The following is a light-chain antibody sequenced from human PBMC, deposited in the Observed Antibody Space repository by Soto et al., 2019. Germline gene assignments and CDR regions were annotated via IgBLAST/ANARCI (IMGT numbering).Light chain of an antibody. J-gene: IGKJ3*01. Sequence: EIVLTQSPGTLSLSPGERATLSCRASQTVNSNYLVWYQQKPGQAPRLLINAASSRATGIPERFSGSGSGTDFTLTISRLEPEDFAVYYCQQYENIPFAFGPETKVDIK. CDR2: AAS. CDR1: QTVNSNY. V-gene: IGKV3-20*01. CDR3: QQYENIPFA.